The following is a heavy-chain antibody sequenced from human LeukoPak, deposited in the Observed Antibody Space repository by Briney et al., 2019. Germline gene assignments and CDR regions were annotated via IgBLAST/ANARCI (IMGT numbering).Heavy chain of an antibody. Sequence: GSLRLSCAASGFTFSSYAMHWVRQAPGKGLEWVAVISYDGSNKYYADSVKGRFTISRDNSKNTLYLQMNSLRAEDTAVYYCARRQGAARLSYFDYWGQEPWSPSPQ. CDR1: GFTFSSYA. CDR3: ARRQGAARLSYFDY. J-gene: IGHJ4*01. V-gene: IGHV3-30*01. CDR2: ISYDGSNK. D-gene: IGHD6-6*01.